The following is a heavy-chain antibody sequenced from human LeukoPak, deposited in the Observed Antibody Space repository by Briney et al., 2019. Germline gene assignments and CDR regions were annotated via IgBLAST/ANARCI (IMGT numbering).Heavy chain of an antibody. J-gene: IGHJ4*02. CDR2: ISYDGTND. Sequence: GGSLRLSCAASEFSFRSYGMNWVRQAPGKGLEWGALISYDGTNDYYVDSVRGRFTVSRDNSKNTLSLQMNSLRGEDTALYYCATDGYCSGGNCYAGHFHYWGQGTLVTVSS. CDR3: ATDGYCSGGNCYAGHFHY. V-gene: IGHV3-30*03. CDR1: EFSFRSYG. D-gene: IGHD2-15*01.